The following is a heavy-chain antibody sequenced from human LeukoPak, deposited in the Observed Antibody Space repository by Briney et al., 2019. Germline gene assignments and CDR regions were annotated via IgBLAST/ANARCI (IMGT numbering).Heavy chain of an antibody. CDR3: ARASGATRIDY. D-gene: IGHD1-26*01. Sequence: PGGSLRLSCAASGFTVSSNYMSWVRQAPGKGLEWVSVIYSGGSTYYADSVKGRFTISRDNSKNTLYLQMNSLRAEDTAVYYCARASGATRIDYWGQGTLVTVSS. V-gene: IGHV3-53*01. CDR2: IYSGGST. CDR1: GFTVSSNY. J-gene: IGHJ4*02.